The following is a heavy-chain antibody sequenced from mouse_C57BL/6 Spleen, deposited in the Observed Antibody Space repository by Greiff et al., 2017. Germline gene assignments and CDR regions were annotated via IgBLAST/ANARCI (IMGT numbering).Heavy chain of an antibody. CDR3: TRRDGYHYYAMDY. CDR2: IDPETGGT. CDR1: GYTFTDYE. D-gene: IGHD2-3*01. Sequence: QVQLQQSGAELVRPGASVTLSCKASGYTFTDYEMHWVKQTPVHGLEWIGAIDPETGGTAYNQKFKGKAILTADKSSSTAYMELRSLISEDSAVYYCTRRDGYHYYAMDYWGQGTSVTVSS. J-gene: IGHJ4*01. V-gene: IGHV1-15*01.